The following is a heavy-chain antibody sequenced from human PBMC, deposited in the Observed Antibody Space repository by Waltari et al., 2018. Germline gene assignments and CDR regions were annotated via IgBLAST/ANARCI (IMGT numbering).Heavy chain of an antibody. D-gene: IGHD3-22*01. CDR1: GFTFSSYA. V-gene: IGHV3-23*01. J-gene: IGHJ4*02. CDR3: AKADDSSGYYYSYYFDY. Sequence: EVQLLESGGGLVQPGGSLRLSCAASGFTFSSYAMSWVRQAPGKGLEWVSAISGSGGSTYYADSVKGRFTISRDNSKNTLYLQMNSLRAEDTAVYYCAKADDSSGYYYSYYFDYWGQGTLVIVSS. CDR2: ISGSGGST.